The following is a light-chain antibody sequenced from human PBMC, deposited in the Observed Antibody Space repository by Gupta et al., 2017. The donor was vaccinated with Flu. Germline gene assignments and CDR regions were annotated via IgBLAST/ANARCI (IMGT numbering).Light chain of an antibody. CDR2: EVN. V-gene: IGLV2-8*01. CDR3: SAYAGSNNFEV. J-gene: IGLJ3*02. CDR1: NSDVGTYNY. Sequence: QSALTQPPSASGSLGPSVTISCTGTNSDVGTYNYVSWYQQHPGKAPKLMIYEVNKRPSGVPDRFSGSKSGNTASLTVSGLQAEDGADYYCSAYAGSNNFEVFGGGTKLTVV.